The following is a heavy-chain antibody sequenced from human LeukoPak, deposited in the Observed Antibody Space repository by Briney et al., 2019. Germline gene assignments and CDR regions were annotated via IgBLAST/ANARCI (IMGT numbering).Heavy chain of an antibody. J-gene: IGHJ5*02. CDR3: APGGGDHRPFDP. V-gene: IGHV3-23*01. D-gene: IGHD3-16*02. CDR2: ISTSGGGT. Sequence: GGSLRLSCAASGFTFSSYATSWVRQAPGKGLEWVSAISTSGGGTWYADSVKGRFTIFRDNSKNALFLQMNSLAADDTAVYYCAPGGGDHRPFDPWGQGTLVTVSS. CDR1: GFTFSSYA.